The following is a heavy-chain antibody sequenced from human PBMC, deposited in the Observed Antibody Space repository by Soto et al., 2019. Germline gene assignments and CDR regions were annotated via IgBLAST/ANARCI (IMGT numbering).Heavy chain of an antibody. J-gene: IGHJ4*02. CDR1: GFTFSSYA. D-gene: IGHD6-13*01. V-gene: IGHV3-23*01. CDR2: ISGSGGST. Sequence: GGSLRLACAASGFTFSSYAMSWVRQAPGKGLEWVSAISGSGGSTYYADSVKGRFTISRDNSKNTLYLQMNSLRAEDTAVYYCAKAGGKYSSSPRSQIDYWGQGTLVTVSS. CDR3: AKAGGKYSSSPRSQIDY.